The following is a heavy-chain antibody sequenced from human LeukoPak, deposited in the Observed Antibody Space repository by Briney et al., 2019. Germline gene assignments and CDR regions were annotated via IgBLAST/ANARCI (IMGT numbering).Heavy chain of an antibody. Sequence: GGSLRLSCAASGFTVSNDYMSWVRQAPGKGLEWVSYISSDTSTIYYADSVEGRFTISKDNAYNSLYLQMNSLRAEDTAVYYCARDARDYVHDYWGQGTLVTVSS. CDR1: GFTVSNDY. CDR3: ARDARDYVHDY. V-gene: IGHV3-48*01. D-gene: IGHD4-17*01. J-gene: IGHJ4*02. CDR2: ISSDTSTI.